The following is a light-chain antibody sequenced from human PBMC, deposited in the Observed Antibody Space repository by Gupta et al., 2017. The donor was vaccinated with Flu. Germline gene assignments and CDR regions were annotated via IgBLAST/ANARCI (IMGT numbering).Light chain of an antibody. CDR3: SAYGGRDNWV. CDR2: EVN. CDR1: SSDVGGYNS. Sequence: SVTISCTGTSSDVGGYNSVSWYQQHPGKAPKLMIYEVNKRPSGVPDRFSGSKSGNTASLTVSGLQAEDEADYYCSAYGGRDNWVFGGGTKLAVL. V-gene: IGLV2-8*01. J-gene: IGLJ3*02.